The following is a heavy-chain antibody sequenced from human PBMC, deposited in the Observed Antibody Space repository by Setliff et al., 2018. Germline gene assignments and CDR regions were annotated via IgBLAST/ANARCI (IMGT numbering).Heavy chain of an antibody. Sequence: ASVKVSCKASGYTFRQSIVSWVRQAPGQGLEWLGWIGVYSGNTYSAQRFQGRVSLTTDESTNTAYLELRGLRSDDTAVYYCSRLVRYCTTTTCQSVPGAEVWGQGTLVTVSS. V-gene: IGHV1-18*01. D-gene: IGHD2-8*01. CDR1: GYTFRQSI. CDR2: IGVYSGNT. J-gene: IGHJ4*02. CDR3: SRLVRYCTTTTCQSVPGAEV.